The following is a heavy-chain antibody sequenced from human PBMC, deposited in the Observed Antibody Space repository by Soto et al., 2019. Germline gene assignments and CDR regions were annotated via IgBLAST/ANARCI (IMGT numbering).Heavy chain of an antibody. V-gene: IGHV1-3*01. CDR2: INAGNGNT. CDR3: ASPRRPYYYGSGSPDYYGMDV. CDR1: GYTFTSYA. D-gene: IGHD3-10*01. J-gene: IGHJ6*02. Sequence: ASVKVSCKASGYTFTSYAMHWVRQAPGQRLEWMGWINAGNGNTKYSQKFQGRVTITADESTSTAYMELSSLRSEDTAVYYCASPRRPYYYGSGSPDYYGMDVWGQGTTVTVSS.